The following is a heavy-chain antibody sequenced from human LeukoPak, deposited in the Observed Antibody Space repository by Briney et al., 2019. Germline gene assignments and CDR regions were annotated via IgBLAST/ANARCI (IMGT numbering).Heavy chain of an antibody. D-gene: IGHD6-13*01. Sequence: SVKVSCTASGGTFSSYTISWMRQAPGQGLEWMGRIIPILGIANYAQKFQGRVTITADKSTSTAYMELSSLRSEDTAVYYCARESSSLHYFDYWGQGTLVTVSS. V-gene: IGHV1-69*04. CDR3: ARESSSLHYFDY. CDR2: IIPILGIA. J-gene: IGHJ4*02. CDR1: GGTFSSYT.